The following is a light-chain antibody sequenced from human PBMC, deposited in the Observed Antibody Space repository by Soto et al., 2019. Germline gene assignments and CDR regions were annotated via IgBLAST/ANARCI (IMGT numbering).Light chain of an antibody. CDR3: QQYGSAPWT. J-gene: IGKJ1*01. CDR2: GAS. CDR1: QTIRSNY. V-gene: IGKV3-20*01. Sequence: ETVLTQSPGTLSLSPVERATLSHRASQTIRSNYLAWYRQTPGEAPRLLIYGASNRATDIADRFSGSGSGTDFTLIISRLEREDFALCYCQQYGSAPWTFGQGTQVEIK.